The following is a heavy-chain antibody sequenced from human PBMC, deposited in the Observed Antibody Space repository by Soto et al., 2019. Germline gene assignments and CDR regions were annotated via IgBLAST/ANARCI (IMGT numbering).Heavy chain of an antibody. J-gene: IGHJ6*02. D-gene: IGHD3-3*01. CDR3: ARELTIFGVVSLYYGMDV. CDR2: IWYDGSNK. V-gene: IGHV3-33*01. CDR1: GFTFSSYG. Sequence: GGSLRLSCAASGFTFSSYGMHWVRQAPGKGLEWVAVIWYDGSNKYYADSVKGRFTISRDNSKNTLYLQMNSLRAEDTAVYYCARELTIFGVVSLYYGMDVWGQGTTVTVSS.